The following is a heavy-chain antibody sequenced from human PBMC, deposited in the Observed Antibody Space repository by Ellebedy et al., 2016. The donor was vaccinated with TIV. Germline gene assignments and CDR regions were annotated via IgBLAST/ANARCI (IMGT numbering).Heavy chain of an antibody. CDR3: ARDRYIKRIAWFDP. Sequence: AASVKVSCKASGYTFTTYGITWVRQAPGQGPEWMGWISGYNGNTNYAQKLQGRVTMTTDTSTSTAYMELRSLRSDDTAVYYCARDRYIKRIAWFDPWGQGTLVTVSS. D-gene: IGHD2-2*02. CDR2: ISGYNGNT. V-gene: IGHV1-18*04. CDR1: GYTFTTYG. J-gene: IGHJ5*02.